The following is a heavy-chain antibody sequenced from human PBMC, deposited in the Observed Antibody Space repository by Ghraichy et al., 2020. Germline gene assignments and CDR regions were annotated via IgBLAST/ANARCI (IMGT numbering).Heavy chain of an antibody. CDR1: GYTFTSYG. J-gene: IGHJ4*02. D-gene: IGHD3-3*01. CDR3: ARGRGRGYDFWSGYYY. V-gene: IGHV1-18*04. Sequence: ASVKVSCKASGYTFTSYGISWVRQAPGQGLEWMGWISAYNGNTNYAQKLQGRVTMTTDTSTSTAYMELRSLRSDDTAVYYCARGRGRGYDFWSGYYYWGQGTLVTVSS. CDR2: ISAYNGNT.